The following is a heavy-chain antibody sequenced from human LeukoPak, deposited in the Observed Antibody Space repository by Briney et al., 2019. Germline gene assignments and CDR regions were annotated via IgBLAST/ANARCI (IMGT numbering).Heavy chain of an antibody. CDR1: GFTFSSYA. CDR2: ISGSGGKT. Sequence: GGSLRLSCAASGFTFSSYAMSWVRQAPGKGLGWVSVISGSGGKTYYGDSVKGRFTISRDNSKNTVFLQMNSLRAEDTAVYYCAKDIKPDYDFWSGYSPDYWGQGTLVTVPS. D-gene: IGHD3-3*01. J-gene: IGHJ4*02. V-gene: IGHV3-23*01. CDR3: AKDIKPDYDFWSGYSPDY.